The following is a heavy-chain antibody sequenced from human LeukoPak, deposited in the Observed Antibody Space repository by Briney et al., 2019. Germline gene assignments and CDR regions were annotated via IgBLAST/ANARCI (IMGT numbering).Heavy chain of an antibody. CDR2: INHSGST. CDR3: ARSIVVVPAATNWFDP. V-gene: IGHV4-34*01. Sequence: PSETLSLTCAVYGGSFSGYYWSWIRQPPGNGLEWIGEINHSGSTNYNPSLKSRVTISVDTSKNQFSLKLSSVTAADTAVSYCARSIVVVPAATNWFDPWGQGTLVTVSS. CDR1: GGSFSGYY. J-gene: IGHJ5*02. D-gene: IGHD2-2*01.